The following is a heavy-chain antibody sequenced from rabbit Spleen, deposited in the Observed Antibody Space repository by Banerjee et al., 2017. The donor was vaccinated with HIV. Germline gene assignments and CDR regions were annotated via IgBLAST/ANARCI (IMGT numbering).Heavy chain of an antibody. CDR3: ARNYVNAFDP. D-gene: IGHD1-1*01. J-gene: IGHJ2*01. Sequence: QSLEESGGGLVKPEGSLTLTCKASGASFSDKDVMCWVRQAPGKGLEWIACINIVTGKSDYANWPKGRFTISKTSSTTVTLQMTSLTAADTATYFCARNYVNAFDPWGPGTLVTV. V-gene: IGHV1S40*01. CDR2: INIVTGKS. CDR1: GASFSDKDV.